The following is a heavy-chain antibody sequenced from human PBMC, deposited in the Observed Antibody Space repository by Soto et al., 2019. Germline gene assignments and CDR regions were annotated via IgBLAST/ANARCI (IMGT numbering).Heavy chain of an antibody. J-gene: IGHJ6*02. CDR2: INHSGST. CDR3: ARGLWERVRGVIGMDV. D-gene: IGHD3-10*01. V-gene: IGHV4-34*01. CDR1: GGSFSGCD. Sequence: SETLSLTCAVYGGSFSGCDWSLIRQPPGKGLEWIGEINHSGSTNYNPSLKSRVTISVDTSKNQFSLKLSSVTAADTAVYYCARGLWERVRGVIGMDVWGQGTTVT.